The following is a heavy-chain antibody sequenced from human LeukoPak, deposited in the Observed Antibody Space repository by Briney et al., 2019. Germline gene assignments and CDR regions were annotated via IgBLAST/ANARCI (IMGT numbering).Heavy chain of an antibody. CDR1: GFTFSSYA. J-gene: IGHJ4*02. Sequence: GRSLRLSCAASGFTFSSYAMHWVRQAPGKGLEWVAFIRYDGSNKYYADSVKGRFTISRDNSKNTLYLQMNSLRAEDTAVYYCAKDGDYYDSSGYYNYFDYWGQGTLVTVSS. D-gene: IGHD3-22*01. CDR3: AKDGDYYDSSGYYNYFDY. V-gene: IGHV3-30*02. CDR2: IRYDGSNK.